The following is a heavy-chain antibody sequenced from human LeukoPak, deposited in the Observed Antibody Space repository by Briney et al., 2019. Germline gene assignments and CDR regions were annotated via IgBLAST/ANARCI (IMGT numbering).Heavy chain of an antibody. CDR3: ARTHCSGGSCYSAWFDP. V-gene: IGHV1-46*01. J-gene: IGHJ5*02. CDR1: GYTFTSCY. D-gene: IGHD2-15*01. CDR2: INPSGGST. Sequence: ASVKVSCKASGYTFTSCYMHWVRQAPGQGLEWMGIINPSGGSTSYAQKFQGRVTMTRDTSTSTVYMELSSLRSEDTAVYYCARTHCSGGSCYSAWFDPWGQGTLVTVSS.